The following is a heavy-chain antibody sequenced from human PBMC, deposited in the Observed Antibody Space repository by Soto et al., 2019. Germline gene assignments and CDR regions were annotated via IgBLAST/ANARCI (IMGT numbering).Heavy chain of an antibody. V-gene: IGHV3-30*18. CDR1: GFTFSSYG. CDR3: AKVPSMVRGVPFDY. CDR2: ISYDGSNK. D-gene: IGHD3-10*01. Sequence: GGSLRLSCAASGFTFSSYGMHWVRQAPGKGLEWVAVISYDGSNKYYADSVKGRFTISRDNSKNTLYLQMNSLRAEDTAVYYCAKVPSMVRGVPFDYWGQGTLVTVSS. J-gene: IGHJ4*02.